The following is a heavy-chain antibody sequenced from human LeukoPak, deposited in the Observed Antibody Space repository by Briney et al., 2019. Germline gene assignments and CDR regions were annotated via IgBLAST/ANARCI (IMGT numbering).Heavy chain of an antibody. CDR1: GGSFSGYY. CDR3: AKTSSGWGRYFDY. D-gene: IGHD6-19*01. CDR2: IYYSGST. J-gene: IGHJ4*02. Sequence: SETLSLTCAVYGGSFSGYYWSWIRQPPGKGLEWIGYIYYSGSTNYNPSLKSRVTISVDTSKNQFSLKLSSVTAADTAVYYCAKTSSGWGRYFDYWGQGTLVTVSS. V-gene: IGHV4-59*08.